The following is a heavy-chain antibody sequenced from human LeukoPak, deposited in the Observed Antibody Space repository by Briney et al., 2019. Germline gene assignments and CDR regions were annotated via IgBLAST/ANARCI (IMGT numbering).Heavy chain of an antibody. CDR2: ISGSGGST. J-gene: IGHJ4*02. V-gene: IGHV3-23*01. Sequence: PGGSLRLSCAASGFTFSSYAMSWVRQAPGKGLEWVSAISGSGGSTYYADSVKGRFTISRDNSKNTLYLQMNSLRAEDTAVYYCAKVGDCSSTSCYLWGPIGYFDYWGQGTLVTVSS. CDR1: GFTFSSYA. D-gene: IGHD2-2*01. CDR3: AKVGDCSSTSCYLWGPIGYFDY.